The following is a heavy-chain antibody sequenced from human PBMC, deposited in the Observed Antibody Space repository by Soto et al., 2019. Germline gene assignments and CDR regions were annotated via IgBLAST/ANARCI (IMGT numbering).Heavy chain of an antibody. CDR1: GYTFTSSS. J-gene: IGHJ1*01. Sequence: QVQLVQSGAEVKKPGASVKVSCKASGYTFTSSSMHWVRQAPGQGLEWLGILNPDSETTTYAQKFQGRVTMTRETSTSTGYMELRSLRDEDAAVYYCVRDDQVARTAQYVHHWGQGTLVSVSS. V-gene: IGHV1-46*03. CDR3: VRDDQVARTAQYVHH. CDR2: LNPDSETT. D-gene: IGHD2-15*01.